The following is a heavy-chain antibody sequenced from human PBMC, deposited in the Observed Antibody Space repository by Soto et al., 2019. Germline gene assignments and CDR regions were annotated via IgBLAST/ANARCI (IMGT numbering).Heavy chain of an antibody. V-gene: IGHV4-59*08. J-gene: IGHJ4*02. D-gene: IGHD3-22*01. CDR2: IYYSGST. CDR3: AGGDYYDSSGYAWDY. CDR1: GGSISSYY. Sequence: SETLSLTCTVSGGSISSYYWSWIRQPPGKGLEWIGYIYYSGSTNYNPSLRSRVTISVDTSKNQFSLKLSSVTAADTAVYYCAGGDYYDSSGYAWDYWGQGTLVTVSS.